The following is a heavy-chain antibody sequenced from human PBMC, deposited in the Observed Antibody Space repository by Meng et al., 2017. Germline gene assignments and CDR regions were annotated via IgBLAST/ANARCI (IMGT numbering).Heavy chain of an antibody. V-gene: IGHV1-69*06. CDR3: ARGVGYGGNSLYFDY. J-gene: IGHJ4*02. D-gene: IGHD4-23*01. Sequence: LGQLGAEGSNRGASGKLSCNASGGTVSSYAISWVRPAPGQGLEWMGGIIPIFGTANYAQKFQGRVTITADKSTSTAYMELSSLRSEDTAVYYCARGVGYGGNSLYFDYWGQGTLVTVSS. CDR2: IIPIFGTA. CDR1: GGTVSSYA.